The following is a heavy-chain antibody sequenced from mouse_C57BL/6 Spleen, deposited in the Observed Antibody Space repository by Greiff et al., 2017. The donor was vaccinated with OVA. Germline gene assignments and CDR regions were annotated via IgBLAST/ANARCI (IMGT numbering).Heavy chain of an antibody. J-gene: IGHJ1*03. CDR3: AREDGNLGGYFDV. CDR1: GYTFTSYW. D-gene: IGHD2-1*01. CDR2: INPSNGGT. V-gene: IGHV1-53*01. Sequence: HVQLQQPGTELVKPGASVKLSCKASGYTFTSYWMHWVKQRPGQGLEWIGNINPSNGGTNYNEKFKSKATLTVDKSSSTAYMQLSSLTSEDSAVYYCAREDGNLGGYFDVWGTGTTVTVSS.